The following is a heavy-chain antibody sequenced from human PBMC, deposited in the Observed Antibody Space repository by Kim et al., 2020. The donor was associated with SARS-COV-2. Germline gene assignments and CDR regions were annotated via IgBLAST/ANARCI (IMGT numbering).Heavy chain of an antibody. D-gene: IGHD3-10*01. V-gene: IGHV3-74*01. CDR3: FRGGVDF. J-gene: IGHJ4*02. CDR2: INPDGTST. Sequence: GGSLRLSCAASGFTFSDSWMDWVRQTAGGGLLWVARINPDGTSTYYPDSVKRRFAISRDNSKNTLYLQMNSLRTEDTAVYYCFRGGVDFWGQGTMVTVSS. CDR1: GFTFSDSW.